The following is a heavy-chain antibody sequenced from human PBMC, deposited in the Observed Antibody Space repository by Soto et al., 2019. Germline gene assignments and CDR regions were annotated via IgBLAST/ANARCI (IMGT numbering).Heavy chain of an antibody. Sequence: GSLRLSCAASGFSFGSYALSWVRQAPGKGLEWVSTIRGSDGKTFYAVSVKGRFSISRDASQSTLHLQMNSLSADDTRMYYCALWSYLDYWGQGTLVTVSS. V-gene: IGHV3-23*01. CDR1: GFSFGSYA. J-gene: IGHJ4*02. D-gene: IGHD3-3*01. CDR2: IRGSDGKT. CDR3: ALWSYLDY.